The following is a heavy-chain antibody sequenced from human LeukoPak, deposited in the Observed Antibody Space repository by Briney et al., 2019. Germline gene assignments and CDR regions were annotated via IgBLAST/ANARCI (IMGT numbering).Heavy chain of an antibody. V-gene: IGHV3-30*18. CDR3: AKDRGSGWYVDY. J-gene: IGHJ4*02. Sequence: PGGSLRLSCAASGFTFSSYGMHWVRQAPGKGLEWVAVISYDGTNKYYADSVKGRLTISRDNSKNTVYLQMNSLRAEDTAVYYCAKDRGSGWYVDYWGQGTLVTVSS. CDR1: GFTFSSYG. D-gene: IGHD6-19*01. CDR2: ISYDGTNK.